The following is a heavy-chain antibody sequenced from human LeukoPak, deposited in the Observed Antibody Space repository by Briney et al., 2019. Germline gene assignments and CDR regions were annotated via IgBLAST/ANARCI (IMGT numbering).Heavy chain of an antibody. CDR3: AREVSSTAIINY. CDR2: IYYSGRT. J-gene: IGHJ4*02. Sequence: SETLSLTCTVSGGSISSSSYYWGWIRQPPGKGLEWIGSIYYSGRTYYNPSLKSRVTISVDTSKNQFSLKLSSVTAADTAVYYCAREVSSTAIINYWGQGTLVTVSS. D-gene: IGHD5-18*01. CDR1: GGSISSSSYY. V-gene: IGHV4-39*02.